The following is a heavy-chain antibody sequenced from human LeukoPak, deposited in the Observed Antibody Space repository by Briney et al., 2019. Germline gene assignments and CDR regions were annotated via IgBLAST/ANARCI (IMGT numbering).Heavy chain of an antibody. CDR2: IIWNSGSI. J-gene: IGHJ6*02. CDR3: AKDIGSSNYYGMDV. Sequence: PGGSLRLSCAASGFTFDDYAMHWVRQAPGKGLEWVSGIIWNSGSIAYADSVKGRFTVSRDNAKNSLYLQMNSLRAEDTALYYCAKDIGSSNYYGMDVWGQGTTVTVSS. CDR1: GFTFDDYA. V-gene: IGHV3-9*01. D-gene: IGHD6-13*01.